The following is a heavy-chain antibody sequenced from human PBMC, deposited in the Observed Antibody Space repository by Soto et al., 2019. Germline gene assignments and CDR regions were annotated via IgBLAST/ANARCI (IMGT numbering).Heavy chain of an antibody. CDR2: INHSGST. J-gene: IGHJ6*02. V-gene: IGHV4-34*01. CDR3: ARPGSRALYYYYYGMDV. D-gene: IGHD1-26*01. CDR1: GGSFSGYY. Sequence: PSETLSLTCAVYGGSFSGYYWSWIRQPPGKGLEWIGEINHSGSTNYNPSLKSRVTISVDTSKNQFSLKLSSVTAADTAVYYCARPGSRALYYYYYGMDVWGQGTTVTVSS.